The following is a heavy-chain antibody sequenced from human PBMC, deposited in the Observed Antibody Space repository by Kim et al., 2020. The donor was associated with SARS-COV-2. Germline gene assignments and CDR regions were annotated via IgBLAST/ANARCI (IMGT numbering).Heavy chain of an antibody. Sequence: ASVKVSCKVSGYTLTELSMHWVRQAPGKGLEWMGGFDPEDGETIYAQKFQGRVTMTEDTSTDTAYMELSSLRSEDTAVYYCATDWSSSPLGDYYGMDVWGQGTTVTVSS. V-gene: IGHV1-24*01. J-gene: IGHJ6*02. CDR2: FDPEDGET. CDR1: GYTLTELS. D-gene: IGHD6-6*01. CDR3: ATDWSSSPLGDYYGMDV.